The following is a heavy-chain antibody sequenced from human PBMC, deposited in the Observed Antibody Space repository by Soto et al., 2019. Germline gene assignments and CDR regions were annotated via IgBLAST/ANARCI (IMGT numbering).Heavy chain of an antibody. CDR1: GFTFSNYA. CDR2: ISGSGDST. J-gene: IGHJ4*02. V-gene: IGHV3-23*01. D-gene: IGHD4-17*01. Sequence: GGSLRLSCAASGFTFSNYAMSWVRQAPGKGLEWVSAISGSGDSTYYADSVKGRFTISRDNSKNTLYLQMNSLRAEDTAVYYCARDRYGDPLWAQDDFDFWGQGTLVTVSS. CDR3: ARDRYGDPLWAQDDFDF.